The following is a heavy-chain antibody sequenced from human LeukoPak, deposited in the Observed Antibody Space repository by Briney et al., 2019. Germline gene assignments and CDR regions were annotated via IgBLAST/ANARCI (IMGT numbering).Heavy chain of an antibody. D-gene: IGHD3/OR15-3a*01. CDR2: ITGSGGST. V-gene: IGHV3-23*01. Sequence: GGSLRLSCAASGFTFTSYAMGWVRQAPGKGLEWVSGITGSGGSTYHADSVKGRFTISRDSSQNTVDLQMNSLRAEDTAVYYCAKAHDFSTTYFDYWGQGTLVTVSS. J-gene: IGHJ4*02. CDR3: AKAHDFSTTYFDY. CDR1: GFTFTSYA.